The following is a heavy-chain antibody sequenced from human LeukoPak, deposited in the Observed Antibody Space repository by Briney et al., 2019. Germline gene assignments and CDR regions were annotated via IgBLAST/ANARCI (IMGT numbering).Heavy chain of an antibody. J-gene: IGHJ5*02. V-gene: IGHV4-59*12. Sequence: SETLSLTCTVSSGSISRYYWGRIRQPPGKGLEWIGYIHYTGSTNYNPSLKSRVTISVDTSKNQFSLKLSSVTAADTAVYYCARAGYSSSWYPWFDPWGQGTLVTVSS. D-gene: IGHD6-13*01. CDR2: IHYTGST. CDR1: SGSISRYY. CDR3: ARAGYSSSWYPWFDP.